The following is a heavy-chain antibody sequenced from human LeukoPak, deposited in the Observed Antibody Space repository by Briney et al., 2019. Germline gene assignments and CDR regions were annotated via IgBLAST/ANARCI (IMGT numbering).Heavy chain of an antibody. J-gene: IGHJ6*02. V-gene: IGHV6-1*01. Sequence: SQTLSLTCAISGDSVSSNSAAWNWIRQSPSRGLEWLGGTYYRSKWYNDYAVSVKSRITINPDTSKNQFSLQLNSVTPEDTAVYYCARDRVDSSNTYYYYGMDVWGQGTTVTVSS. CDR3: ARDRVDSSNTYYYYGMDV. CDR2: TYYRSKWYN. CDR1: GDSVSSNSAA. D-gene: IGHD6-13*01.